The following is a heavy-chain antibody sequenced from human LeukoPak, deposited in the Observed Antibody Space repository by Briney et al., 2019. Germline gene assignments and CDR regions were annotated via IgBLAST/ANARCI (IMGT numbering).Heavy chain of an antibody. CDR3: ARDHFGSLDS. Sequence: SETLPLTCTVSGFSVTTDSYCWGWIRQPPGKGLEWIGYDYCGGNTNYDPSLKRRVTISVDTSKNQFSLTLTSVTAADTAVYFCARDHFGSLDSWGQGILVTVSS. CDR1: GFSVTTDSYC. CDR2: DYCGGNT. V-gene: IGHV4-61*01. J-gene: IGHJ4*02. D-gene: IGHD3-10*01.